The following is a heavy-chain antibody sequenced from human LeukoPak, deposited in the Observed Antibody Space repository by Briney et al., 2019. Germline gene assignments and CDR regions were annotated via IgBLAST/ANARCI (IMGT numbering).Heavy chain of an antibody. CDR3: AKRTDTIAVSASPLGY. CDR2: ISSSGSRT. V-gene: IGHV3-11*01. Sequence: PGGSLRLSCTASEFTFSDYFMTWIRQAPGKGLEWVSYISSSGSRTNYADSVKGRFTISRDNDKRSLSLQMNSLRAEDTAIYYCAKRTDTIAVSASPLGYWGQGTLVTVS. CDR1: EFTFSDYF. J-gene: IGHJ4*02. D-gene: IGHD6-19*01.